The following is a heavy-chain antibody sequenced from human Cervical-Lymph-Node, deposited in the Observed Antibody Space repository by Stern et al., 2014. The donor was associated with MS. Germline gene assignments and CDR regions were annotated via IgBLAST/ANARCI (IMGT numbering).Heavy chain of an antibody. CDR1: RSSITTGYF. V-gene: IGHV4-38-2*02. Sequence: QLQLQESGPGLVKPSETLSLTCTVSRSSITTGYFWGWIRQPPGTGLEWIASIYHTGSTYYNPYLESRVTISIDTSQNQFSLGLSSVTAADTAVYYCARGVQLWPYNWFDPWGQGTLVTVSS. CDR2: IYHTGST. CDR3: ARGVQLWPYNWFDP. D-gene: IGHD1-1*01. J-gene: IGHJ5*02.